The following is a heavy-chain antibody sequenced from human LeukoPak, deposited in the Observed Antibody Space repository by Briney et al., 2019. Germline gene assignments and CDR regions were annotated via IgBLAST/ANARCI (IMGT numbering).Heavy chain of an antibody. CDR3: ARDSREGASYSSSWYYFDY. D-gene: IGHD6-13*01. Sequence: SETLSLTCTVPGGSISSYYWSWIRQPPGKGLEWIGYIYYSGSTNYNPSLKSRVTISVDTSKNQFSLKLRPVTAADTAVYYCARDSREGASYSSSWYYFDYWGQGTLVTVSS. CDR1: GGSISSYY. V-gene: IGHV4-59*01. CDR2: IYYSGST. J-gene: IGHJ4*02.